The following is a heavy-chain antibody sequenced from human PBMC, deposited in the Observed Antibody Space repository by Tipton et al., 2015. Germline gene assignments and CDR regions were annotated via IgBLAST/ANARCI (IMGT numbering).Heavy chain of an antibody. V-gene: IGHV3-23*01. Sequence: SLRLSCAASGFTFGDYWMTWVRQAPGRGLEWVSAISGTGGSTYYADAVKGRFTVSRDKSKNTLFLQMNSLRAEDTAVYYCARTKYCSGGSCKYYGMDVWGQGTTVTVSS. CDR1: GFTFGDYW. J-gene: IGHJ6*02. CDR3: ARTKYCSGGSCKYYGMDV. D-gene: IGHD2-15*01. CDR2: ISGTGGST.